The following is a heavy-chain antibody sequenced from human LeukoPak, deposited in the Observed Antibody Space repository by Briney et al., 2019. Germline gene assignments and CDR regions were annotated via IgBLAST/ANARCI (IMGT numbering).Heavy chain of an antibody. CDR3: ARAMGIAMIVVVTYCAFDI. CDR2: INHSGST. J-gene: IGHJ3*02. CDR1: GGSISSSNW. Sequence: PSGTLSLTCAVSGGSISSSNWWSWVRQPPGKGLEWIGEINHSGSTNYNPSLKSRVTISVDTSKNQFSLKLSSVTAADTAVYYCARAMGIAMIVVVTYCAFDIWGQGTMVTVSS. D-gene: IGHD3-22*01. V-gene: IGHV4-4*02.